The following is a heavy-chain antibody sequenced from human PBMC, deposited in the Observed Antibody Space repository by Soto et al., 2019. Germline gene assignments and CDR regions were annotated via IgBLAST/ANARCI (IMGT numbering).Heavy chain of an antibody. CDR3: ARDRITIFGVVIMRTTPDQYYFDY. CDR2: ISSSSSTI. CDR1: GFTFSSYS. J-gene: IGHJ4*02. V-gene: IGHV3-48*02. D-gene: IGHD3-3*01. Sequence: PGGSLRLSCAASGFTFSSYSMNWVRQAPGKGLEWVSYISSSSSTIYYADSVKGRFTISRDNAKNSLYLQMNSLRDEDTAVYYCARDRITIFGVVIMRTTPDQYYFDYWGQGTLVTVSS.